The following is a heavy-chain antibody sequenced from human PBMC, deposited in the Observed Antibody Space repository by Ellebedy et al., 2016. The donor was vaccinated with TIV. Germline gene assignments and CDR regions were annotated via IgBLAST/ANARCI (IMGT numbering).Heavy chain of an antibody. CDR2: MKHDGSES. J-gene: IGHJ4*02. Sequence: GGSLRLSXAASGFTFSSYWMSWVRQVPGKGLEWVTSMKHDGSESYYVASVKGRFTISRDNAKNSLYLQMNSLRAEDTAVYYCARASSGAYVFHFDYWGQGTLVTVSS. CDR1: GFTFSSYW. V-gene: IGHV3-7*01. D-gene: IGHD6-19*01. CDR3: ARASSGAYVFHFDY.